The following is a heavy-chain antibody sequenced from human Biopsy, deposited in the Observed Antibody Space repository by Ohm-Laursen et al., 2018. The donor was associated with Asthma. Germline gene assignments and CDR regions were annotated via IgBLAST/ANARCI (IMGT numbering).Heavy chain of an antibody. D-gene: IGHD6-13*01. V-gene: IGHV3-23*01. CDR2: ITGSGGGT. Sequence: SLRLSCAASGFTFSNFAMTWVRQAPGKGLEWVSSITGSGGGTYYADSVKGRFTVSRDNSMNTVSLEMNSLRRDDTAVYFCARATVAAAGNDWGQGTLVTVSS. J-gene: IGHJ4*02. CDR1: GFTFSNFA. CDR3: ARATVAAAGND.